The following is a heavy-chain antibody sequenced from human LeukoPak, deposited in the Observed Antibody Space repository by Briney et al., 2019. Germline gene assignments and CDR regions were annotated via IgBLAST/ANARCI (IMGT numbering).Heavy chain of an antibody. V-gene: IGHV4-30-4*08. D-gene: IGHD4-23*01. J-gene: IGHJ4*02. CDR2: IYYSGST. Sequence: PSETLSLTCTVSGGSISSSPYYWGWSRQPPGKGLEWIGYIYYSGSTYYNPSLKSRVTISVDTSKNQFSLKLSSVTAADTAVYYCARYDYGGILFDYWGQGTLVTVSS. CDR3: ARYDYGGILFDY. CDR1: GGSISSSPYY.